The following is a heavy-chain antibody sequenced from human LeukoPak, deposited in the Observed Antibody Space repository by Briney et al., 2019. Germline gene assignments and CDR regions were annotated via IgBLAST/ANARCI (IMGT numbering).Heavy chain of an antibody. CDR3: AREGIAALGEH. CDR2: ITSSGGTI. V-gene: IGHV3-48*04. Sequence: GGSLRLSCAASGFTFSSFSMNWVRQAPGKGLEWISFITSSGGTIYYSDSVKGRFTISRNDAKNSLYLQMNNLRVEDTAVYYCAREGIAALGEHWGRGTLVTVSS. J-gene: IGHJ1*01. D-gene: IGHD6-13*01. CDR1: GFTFSSFS.